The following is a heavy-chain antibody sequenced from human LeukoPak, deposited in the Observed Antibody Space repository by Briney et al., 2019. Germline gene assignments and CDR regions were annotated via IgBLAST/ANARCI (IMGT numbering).Heavy chain of an antibody. V-gene: IGHV7-4-1*02. Sequence: EASVKVPCKASGYTFTSYAMNWVRQAPGQGLEWMGWINTNTGNPTYAQGFTGRFVFSLDTSVSTAYLQISSLKAEDTAVYYCASPKGAYYDDAFDIWGQGTMVTVSS. D-gene: IGHD1-26*01. CDR3: ASPKGAYYDDAFDI. CDR1: GYTFTSYA. J-gene: IGHJ3*02. CDR2: INTNTGNP.